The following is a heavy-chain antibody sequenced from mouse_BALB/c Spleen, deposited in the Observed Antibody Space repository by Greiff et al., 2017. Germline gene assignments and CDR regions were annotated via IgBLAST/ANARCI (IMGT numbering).Heavy chain of an antibody. CDR1: GFSLTSYD. Sequence: QVQLQQSGPGLVAPSQSLSITCTVSGFSLTSYDISWIRQPPGKGLEWLGVIWTGGGTNYNSAFMSRLSISKDNSKSQVFLKMNSLQTDDTAIYYCVRDPGYSLSYWGQGTLVTVSA. V-gene: IGHV2-9-2*01. D-gene: IGHD2-14*01. J-gene: IGHJ3*01. CDR3: VRDPGYSLSY. CDR2: IWTGGGT.